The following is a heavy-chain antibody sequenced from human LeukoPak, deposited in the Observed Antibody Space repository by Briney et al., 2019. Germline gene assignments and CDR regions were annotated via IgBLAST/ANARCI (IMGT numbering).Heavy chain of an antibody. J-gene: IGHJ4*02. Sequence: EASVKVSCKASGYTFIDYHIHWVRQAPGQGLEWMGRIIPNSGGTDYAQKFQGRVTMTRDTSINTAYMELNSLRSDDTAVYHCARDSSYFGGSDYWGQGTLVTVSS. CDR1: GYTFIDYH. CDR2: IIPNSGGT. CDR3: ARDSSYFGGSDY. D-gene: IGHD3-10*01. V-gene: IGHV1-2*02.